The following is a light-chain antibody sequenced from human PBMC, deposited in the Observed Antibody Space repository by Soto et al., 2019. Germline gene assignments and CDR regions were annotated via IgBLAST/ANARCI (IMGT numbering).Light chain of an antibody. CDR1: QSVSSY. Sequence: DIVMTQSPATLSVSPGPRATLSCTASQSVSSYLAWYQQKPGQAPRLLIHDASNRATDIPARFSGSGSGTDFTLTISSLEPEDFALYDGQHRSTWTWTFGQGTKVDIK. J-gene: IGKJ1*01. CDR2: DAS. V-gene: IGKV3-11*01. CDR3: QHRSTWTWT.